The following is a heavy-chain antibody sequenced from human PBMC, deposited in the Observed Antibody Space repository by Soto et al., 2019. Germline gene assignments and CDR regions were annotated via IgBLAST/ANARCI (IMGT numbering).Heavy chain of an antibody. CDR2: IWYDGSNK. Sequence: GGSLRLSCAASGFTFSSYGMHWVRQAPGKGLEWVAVIWYDGSNKYYADSVKGRFTISRDNSKNTLYLQMNSLRAEDTAVYYCAREFVPGENYGMDVWGQGTTVTVSS. J-gene: IGHJ6*02. CDR1: GFTFSSYG. D-gene: IGHD7-27*01. CDR3: AREFVPGENYGMDV. V-gene: IGHV3-33*01.